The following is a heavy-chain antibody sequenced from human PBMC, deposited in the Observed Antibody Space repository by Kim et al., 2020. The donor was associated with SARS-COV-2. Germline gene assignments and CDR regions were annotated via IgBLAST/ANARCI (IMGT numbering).Heavy chain of an antibody. D-gene: IGHD6-13*01. CDR3: AKAGAAAGTIFFYFDY. J-gene: IGHJ4*02. Sequence: GGSLRLSCAASGFTFDDYAMHWVRQAPGKGLEWVSGISWNSGSIGYADSVKGRFTISRDNAKNSLYLQMNSLRAEDTALYYCAKAGAAAGTIFFYFDYWGQGTLVTVSS. CDR2: ISWNSGSI. CDR1: GFTFDDYA. V-gene: IGHV3-9*01.